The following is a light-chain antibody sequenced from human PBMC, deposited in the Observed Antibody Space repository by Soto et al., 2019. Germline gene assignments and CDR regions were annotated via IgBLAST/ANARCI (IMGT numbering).Light chain of an antibody. J-gene: IGLJ3*02. Sequence: QSVLTQSPSASASLGASVKLTCTLDSGHSNYDIAWHQQQPEKGPRFLLKVDNDGSHSKGDGIPDRFSASTSGAERYLIISSLQSEDEADYYCQTWGPGIRVFGGGTKVTVL. CDR2: VDNDGSH. CDR3: QTWGPGIRV. V-gene: IGLV4-69*01. CDR1: SGHSNYD.